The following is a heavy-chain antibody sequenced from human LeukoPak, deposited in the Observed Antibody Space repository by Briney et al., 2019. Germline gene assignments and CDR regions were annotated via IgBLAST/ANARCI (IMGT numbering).Heavy chain of an antibody. CDR3: AILSTYSSGWDTDY. V-gene: IGHV1-18*01. Sequence: ASVKVSCKASGYTFTSYGISWVRQAPGQGLEWMGWISAYNGNTNYAQKLQGRVTMTTDTSTSTAYMELRGLRSDDTAVYYCAILSTYSSGWDTDYWGQGTLVTVSS. D-gene: IGHD6-19*01. CDR1: GYTFTSYG. CDR2: ISAYNGNT. J-gene: IGHJ4*02.